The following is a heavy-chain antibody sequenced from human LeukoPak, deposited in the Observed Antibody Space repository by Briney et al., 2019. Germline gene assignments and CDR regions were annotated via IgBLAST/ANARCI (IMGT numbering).Heavy chain of an antibody. CDR2: IKQDGSEK. V-gene: IGHV3-7*03. CDR1: GFTFSSYW. D-gene: IGHD4-11*01. CDR3: AKSPYYDYSNQPFDY. J-gene: IGHJ4*02. Sequence: GGSLRLSCSASGFTFSSYWITWVRQAPGKGLEWVANIKQDGSEKHYVDSVKGRFTISRDNAKNSLYLQMNSLRAEDMALYYCAKSPYYDYSNQPFDYWGQGTLVTVSS.